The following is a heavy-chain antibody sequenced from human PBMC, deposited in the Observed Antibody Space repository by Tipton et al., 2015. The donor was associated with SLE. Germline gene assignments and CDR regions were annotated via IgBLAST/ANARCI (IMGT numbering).Heavy chain of an antibody. CDR3: ARAYPVLL. CDR2: IYYSGST. D-gene: IGHD3-10*01. CDR1: GGSISSHY. V-gene: IGHV4-59*11. J-gene: IGHJ4*02. Sequence: LRLSCTVSGGSISSHYWSWIRQPPGKGLEWIGYIYYSGSTYYNPSLKSRVTISVDTSKNQFSLKLSSVTAADTAVYYCARAYPVLLWGQGTLVTVSS.